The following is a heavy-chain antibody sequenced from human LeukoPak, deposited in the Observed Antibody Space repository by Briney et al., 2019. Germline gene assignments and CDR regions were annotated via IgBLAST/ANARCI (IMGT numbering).Heavy chain of an antibody. Sequence: ASLKVSCKASGYTFTGYYMHWVRQAPGQGLEWMGWITPNSGGTNYAQKFQGRVTMTRDTSISTAYMELSRLRSDDTAVYYCARVVVVPAAQNWFDPWGQGTLVTVSS. V-gene: IGHV1-2*02. CDR2: ITPNSGGT. CDR3: ARVVVVPAAQNWFDP. J-gene: IGHJ5*02. D-gene: IGHD2-2*01. CDR1: GYTFTGYY.